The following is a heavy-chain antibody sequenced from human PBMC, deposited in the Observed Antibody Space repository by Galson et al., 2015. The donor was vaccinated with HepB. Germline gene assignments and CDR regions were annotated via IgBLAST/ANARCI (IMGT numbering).Heavy chain of an antibody. D-gene: IGHD6-6*01. CDR3: ASSSSKNYYYYYMDV. J-gene: IGHJ6*03. CDR2: ISGSGGST. V-gene: IGHV3-23*01. Sequence: SLRLSCAASGFTFSSYAMSWVRQAPGKGLEWVSAISGSGGSTYYADSVKGRFTISRDNSENTLYLQMNSLRAEDTAVYYCASSSSKNYYYYYMDVWGKGTTVTVSS. CDR1: GFTFSSYA.